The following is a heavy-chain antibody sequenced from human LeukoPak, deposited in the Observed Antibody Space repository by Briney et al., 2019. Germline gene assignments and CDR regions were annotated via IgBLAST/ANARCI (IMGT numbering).Heavy chain of an antibody. J-gene: IGHJ6*03. CDR2: IHHSGST. V-gene: IGHV4-38-2*02. CDR1: GYSISSGYY. Sequence: SETLSLTCTVSGYSISSGYYWGWIRQPPGKGLEWIASIHHSGSTYYNPSLKSRVTISVNTSKNQFSLKLSSVTAADTAVYYCARADYSSTWSHDYYYMDVWGKGTTVTVSS. CDR3: ARADYSSTWSHDYYYMDV. D-gene: IGHD6-13*01.